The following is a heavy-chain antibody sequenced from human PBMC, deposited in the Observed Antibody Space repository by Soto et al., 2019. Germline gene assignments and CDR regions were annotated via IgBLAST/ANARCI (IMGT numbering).Heavy chain of an antibody. J-gene: IGHJ6*02. V-gene: IGHV3-30-3*01. CDR2: ISYDGSNK. CDR3: ARDKSSIWYGVYYYYYGMDV. CDR1: GFTFSSYA. D-gene: IGHD6-13*01. Sequence: QVQLVESGGGVVQPGRSLRLSCAASGFTFSSYAMHWVRQAPGKGLEWVAVISYDGSNKYYADSVKGRFTISRDNSKNTLYLQMNSLRAEDTAVYYCARDKSSIWYGVYYYYYGMDVWGQGTTVTVSS.